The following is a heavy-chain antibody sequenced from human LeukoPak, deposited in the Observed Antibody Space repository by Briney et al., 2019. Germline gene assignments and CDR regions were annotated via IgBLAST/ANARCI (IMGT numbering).Heavy chain of an antibody. CDR3: ARDRMYYYGSGSYYLSNWFDP. Sequence: GGSLRLSCAASGFTFNRYWMSWVRQAPGKELQWVANIKQDGSAKYYVDSVKGRFTISRDNAKNSLYLQMNSLRAEDTAVYYCARDRMYYYGSGSYYLSNWFDPWGQGTLVTVSS. D-gene: IGHD3-10*01. J-gene: IGHJ5*02. CDR2: IKQDGSAK. V-gene: IGHV3-7*01. CDR1: GFTFNRYW.